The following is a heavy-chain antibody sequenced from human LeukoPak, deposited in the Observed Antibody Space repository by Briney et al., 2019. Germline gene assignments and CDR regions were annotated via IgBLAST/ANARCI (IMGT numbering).Heavy chain of an antibody. CDR1: GFTFSSYS. CDR2: ISTGSDYI. V-gene: IGHV3-21*01. Sequence: GGPLRLSCAASGFTFSSYSMDWVRQAPGKGLEWVSSISTGSDYIYYADSVKGRFTMSRDNAKNLVYLQMNSLRAEDTAVYYCTRDPPGGDHWGQGTLVTVSS. J-gene: IGHJ4*02. CDR3: TRDPPGGDH. D-gene: IGHD1-26*01.